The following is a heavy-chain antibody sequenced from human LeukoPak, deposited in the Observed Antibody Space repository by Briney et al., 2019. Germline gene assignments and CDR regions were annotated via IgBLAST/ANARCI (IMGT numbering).Heavy chain of an antibody. CDR3: ARAVYSSSWYEQPDY. Sequence: ASVKVSCKASGYTFTSYYMHWVRQAPGQGLEWMGIINPSGGSTSYAQKFQGRVTMARDTSTSTVYMELSSLRSEDTAVYYCARAVYSSSWYEQPDYWGQGTLVTVSS. J-gene: IGHJ4*02. V-gene: IGHV1-46*01. D-gene: IGHD6-13*01. CDR2: INPSGGST. CDR1: GYTFTSYY.